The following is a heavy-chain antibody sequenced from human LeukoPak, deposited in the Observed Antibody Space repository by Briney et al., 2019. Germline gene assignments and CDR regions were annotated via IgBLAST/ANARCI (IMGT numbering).Heavy chain of an antibody. CDR1: GVTFSSYN. V-gene: IGHV3-21*01. CDR3: ARALNAFDC. Sequence: GGSLRLSCAASGVTFSSYNMHWVRQAPGKGLEWVSSISSGGHYIYYADSVKGRFTISRDNAKNSLYLQVNSLRAEDTAVYYCARALNAFDCWGQGTLVTVSS. J-gene: IGHJ4*02. CDR2: ISSGGHYI.